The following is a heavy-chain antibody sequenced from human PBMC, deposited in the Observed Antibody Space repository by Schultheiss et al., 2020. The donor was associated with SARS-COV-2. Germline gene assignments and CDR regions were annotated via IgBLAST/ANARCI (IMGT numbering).Heavy chain of an antibody. CDR2: ISSSSKYI. CDR1: GFALSAYT. CDR3: ASGGNSRRYLGY. Sequence: GGSLRLSCAASGFALSAYTMNWVRQAPGKGLEWVSFISSSSKYIYYADSVKGRFTVSRDNAKSSLHLQMNSLRAEDTAVYYCASGGNSRRYLGYWGQGTLVTVSS. V-gene: IGHV3-21*01. J-gene: IGHJ4*02. D-gene: IGHD4-23*01.